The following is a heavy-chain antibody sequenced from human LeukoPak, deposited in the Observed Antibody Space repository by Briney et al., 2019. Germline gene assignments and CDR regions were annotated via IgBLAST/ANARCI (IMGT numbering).Heavy chain of an antibody. CDR1: GGTFSSYA. V-gene: IGHV1-18*01. CDR2: ISACNGNT. CDR3: ARDATEGNFDY. Sequence: ASVNVSCKASGGTFSSYAISWVRQATGQGLEWMGWISACNGNTNYAQKLQGRVTMTTDTSTSTAYMELRSLRSDDTAVYYCARDATEGNFDYWGQGTLVTVSS. D-gene: IGHD2-15*01. J-gene: IGHJ4*02.